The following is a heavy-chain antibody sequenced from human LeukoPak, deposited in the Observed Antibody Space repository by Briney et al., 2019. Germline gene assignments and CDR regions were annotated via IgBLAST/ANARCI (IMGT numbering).Heavy chain of an antibody. J-gene: IGHJ4*02. D-gene: IGHD5-18*01. CDR1: GGTFSSYA. Sequence: SVKVSRKASGGTFSSYAISWVRQAPGQGLEWMGGIIPIFGTANYAQKFQGRVTITTDESTSTAYMELSSLRSEDTAVYYCARGGKVYSYGSDYWGQGTLVTVSS. CDR2: IIPIFGTA. V-gene: IGHV1-69*05. CDR3: ARGGKVYSYGSDY.